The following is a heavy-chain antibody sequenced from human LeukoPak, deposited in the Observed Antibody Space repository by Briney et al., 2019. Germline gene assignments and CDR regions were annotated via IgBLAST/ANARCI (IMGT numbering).Heavy chain of an antibody. CDR3: ARGRRDGYSFDY. V-gene: IGHV3-21*01. J-gene: IGHJ4*02. Sequence: KPGGSLRLSCAASGFTFSSYSMNWVRQAPGKGLEWVSSISSSSSYIYYADSVKGRFTISRDNAKNSLYLQMNSLRAEDTAVYYCARGRRDGYSFDYWGQGTLVTVSS. CDR1: GFTFSSYS. D-gene: IGHD5-24*01. CDR2: ISSSSSYI.